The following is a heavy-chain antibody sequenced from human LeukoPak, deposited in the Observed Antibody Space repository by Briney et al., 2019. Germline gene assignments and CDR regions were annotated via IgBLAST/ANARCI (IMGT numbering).Heavy chain of an antibody. CDR3: ARDADDILTGYLTPGAFDI. Sequence: GGSLRLSCAASGFTFSSYWMSWVRQAPGKGLEWVANIKQDGSEKYYVDSVKGRFTISRDNAKNSLYLQMNSLRAEDTAVYYCARDADDILTGYLTPGAFDIWGQGTMVTVSP. CDR1: GFTFSSYW. V-gene: IGHV3-7*01. J-gene: IGHJ3*02. CDR2: IKQDGSEK. D-gene: IGHD3-9*01.